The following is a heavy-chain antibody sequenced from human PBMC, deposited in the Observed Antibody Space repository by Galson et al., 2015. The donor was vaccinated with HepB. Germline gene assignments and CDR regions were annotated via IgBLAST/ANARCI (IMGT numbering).Heavy chain of an antibody. V-gene: IGHV1-2*06. CDR3: ASFSVAAAGGNFDY. J-gene: IGHJ4*02. Sequence: SVKVSCKASGYTFTGYYMHWVRQAPGQGLEWMGRINPNSGGTNYAQKFQGRVTMTRDTSISTAYMELSRLRSDDTAVYYCASFSVAAAGGNFDYWGQGPRSPSPQ. CDR2: INPNSGGT. D-gene: IGHD6-13*01. CDR1: GYTFTGYY.